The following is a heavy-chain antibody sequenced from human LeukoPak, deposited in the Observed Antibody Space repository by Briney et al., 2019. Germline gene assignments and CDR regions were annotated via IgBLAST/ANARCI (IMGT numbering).Heavy chain of an antibody. D-gene: IGHD2-2*01. J-gene: IGHJ5*02. V-gene: IGHV4-34*01. CDR2: INHSGST. CDR1: GGSFSGYY. Sequence: SETLSLTCAVYGGSFSGYYWSWIRQPPGKGLEWIGEINHSGSTNYNPSLKSRVTISVDMSKNQLSLKLSSVTAADTAVYYCASRDCSSTSCHSGRNWFDPWGQGTLATVSS. CDR3: ASRDCSSTSCHSGRNWFDP.